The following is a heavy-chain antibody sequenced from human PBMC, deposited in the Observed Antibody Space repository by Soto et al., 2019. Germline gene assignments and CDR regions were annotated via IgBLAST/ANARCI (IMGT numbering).Heavy chain of an antibody. CDR1: GGSISSSSYY. CDR3: AVRDIFYGMDA. V-gene: IGHV4-39*01. J-gene: IGHJ6*02. CDR2: IYYSGST. Sequence: SETLSLTCTVSGGSISSSSYYWGWIRQPPGKGLEWIGSIYYSGSTYYNPSLKSRVTISVDTSKNQFSLKLSSVTAADTAVYYCAVRDIFYGMDAWGQWTTVT. D-gene: IGHD3-9*01.